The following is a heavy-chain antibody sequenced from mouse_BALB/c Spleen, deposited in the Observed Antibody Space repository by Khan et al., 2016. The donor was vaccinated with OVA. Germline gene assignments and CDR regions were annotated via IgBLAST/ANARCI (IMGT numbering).Heavy chain of an antibody. CDR2: IYPGTDNT. CDR1: GYIFTSYW. Sequence: QVQLKESGAELVRPGASVKLSCKTSGYIFTSYWIHWIQQRSGQGLEWIAKIYPGTDNTYYNEKLKDKATLTADKSSSTAYMQLSSLKSEDSAVYFCARGGVLCYLDYWGQGTTLTVSS. J-gene: IGHJ2*01. CDR3: ARGGVLCYLDY. V-gene: IGHV1S132*01.